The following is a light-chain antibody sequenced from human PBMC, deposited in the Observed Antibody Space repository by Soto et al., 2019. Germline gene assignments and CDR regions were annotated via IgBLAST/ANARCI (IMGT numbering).Light chain of an antibody. J-gene: IGKJ3*01. Sequence: EIVMTQSPATLSVSPGERATLSCRASQSAKSSLAWYQHKPGQVPRLLIYGASTRATGVPVRFSGSGSGTDFTLTISSLQAEDVAVYYCQHYNQWPPFTFGPGTKVDI. CDR2: GAS. CDR1: QSAKSS. V-gene: IGKV3-15*01. CDR3: QHYNQWPPFT.